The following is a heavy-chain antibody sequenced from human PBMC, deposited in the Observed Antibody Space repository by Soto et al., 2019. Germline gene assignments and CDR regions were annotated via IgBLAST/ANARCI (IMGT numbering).Heavy chain of an antibody. CDR1: VSTFSSYA. V-gene: IGHV1-69*13. CDR2: IIPIFCTA. J-gene: IGHJ4*02. D-gene: IGHD1-26*01. Sequence: SVKVTCKASVSTFSSYAISWVRQAPGQGHEWMGGIIPIFCTANYAQKFQGRVTITADESTSTAYMELSSLRSEDTAGDYCAIVGATTRFDYWGQGTLVIVSS. CDR3: AIVGATTRFDY.